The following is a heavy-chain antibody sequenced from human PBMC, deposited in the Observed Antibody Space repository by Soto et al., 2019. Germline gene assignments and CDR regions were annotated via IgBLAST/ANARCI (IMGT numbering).Heavy chain of an antibody. J-gene: IGHJ4*02. CDR3: ARAAPRYCSGGSCYPGRDY. D-gene: IGHD2-15*01. V-gene: IGHV4-34*01. CDR1: GGSFSCYY. CDR2: INHSGST. Sequence: PSETLSLTCAVYGGSFSCYYWSWIRPPPGKGLEWIGEINHSGSTNYNPSLKSRVTISVDTSKNQFSMKLSSVTAADTAVYYCARAAPRYCSGGSCYPGRDYWGQGTLVTV.